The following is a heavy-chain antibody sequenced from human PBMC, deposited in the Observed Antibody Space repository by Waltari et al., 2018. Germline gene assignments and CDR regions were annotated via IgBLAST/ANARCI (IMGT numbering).Heavy chain of an antibody. J-gene: IGHJ4*02. V-gene: IGHV5-51*03. Sequence: EVQLVQSEAEVRKPGESLKISCKASGYSFTDYWIAWVRQMPGEGLEWVGIIYPGDSDTRYSPSFQGRVTISADVSVTTAYMQWSSLKASDTAMHYCARGRPFDCWGQGTLVTVSS. CDR2: IYPGDSDT. CDR1: GYSFTDYW. CDR3: ARGRPFDC.